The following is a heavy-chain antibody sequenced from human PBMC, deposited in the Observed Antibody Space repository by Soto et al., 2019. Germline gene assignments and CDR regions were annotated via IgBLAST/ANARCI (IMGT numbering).Heavy chain of an antibody. CDR2: ISSSGSTI. V-gene: IGHV3-11*01. D-gene: IGHD2-2*01. CDR1: GFTFSDYY. Sequence: LRLSCAASGFTFSDYYMSWIRQAPGKGLEWVSYISSSGSTIYYADSVKGRFTISRDNAKNSLYLQMNSLRAEDTAVYYCARAKRGYCSSTSCSYYGMDVWGQGTTVTVSS. J-gene: IGHJ6*02. CDR3: ARAKRGYCSSTSCSYYGMDV.